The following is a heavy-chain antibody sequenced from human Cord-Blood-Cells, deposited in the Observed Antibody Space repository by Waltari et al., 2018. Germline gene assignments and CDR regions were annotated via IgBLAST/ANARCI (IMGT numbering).Heavy chain of an antibody. CDR1: GGTFSSYA. J-gene: IGHJ4*02. D-gene: IGHD5-12*01. V-gene: IGHV1-69*09. CDR2: IIPSLGIA. CDR3: ASERKVATPYYFDY. Sequence: QVQLVQSGAEVKKPGSSVKVSCKASGGTFSSYAISWVRQAPGQGLEWMGRIIPSLGIANYAQKFQDRVTITADKSTSTAYMELSSLRSEDTAVYYCASERKVATPYYFDYWGQGTLVTVSS.